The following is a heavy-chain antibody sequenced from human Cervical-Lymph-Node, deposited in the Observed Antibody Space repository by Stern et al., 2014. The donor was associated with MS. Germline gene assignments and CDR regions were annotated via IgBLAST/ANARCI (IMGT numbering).Heavy chain of an antibody. J-gene: IGHJ4*02. Sequence: VQLVESGPGLVKPSQTLSLTCTVSGDSISSGNYWSWIRQSAGTGLVWIGRASGSGSTNYNPSLRSRVTISVDTSKNQVSLRLTSVNAADTALYYCARGGYYDSSGSFDYWGQGILVTVSS. CDR1: GDSISSGNY. CDR3: ARGGYYDSSGSFDY. CDR2: ASGSGST. V-gene: IGHV4-61*02. D-gene: IGHD3-22*01.